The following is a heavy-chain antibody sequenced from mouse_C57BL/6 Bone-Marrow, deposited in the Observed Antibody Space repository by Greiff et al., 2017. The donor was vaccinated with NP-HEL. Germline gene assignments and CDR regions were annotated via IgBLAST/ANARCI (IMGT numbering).Heavy chain of an antibody. CDR1: GFTFSSYG. J-gene: IGHJ2*01. D-gene: IGHD2-5*01. Sequence: EVQLQESGGDLVKPGGSLKLSCAASGFTFSSYGMSWVRQTPDKRLEWVATISSGGSYTYYPDSVKGRFTLSRDNAKNTLYLQMSSLTSEDTAMYYGARTIVTTRGYYFGYWGQGTTLTVAS. CDR2: ISSGGSYT. V-gene: IGHV5-6*01. CDR3: ARTIVTTRGYYFGY.